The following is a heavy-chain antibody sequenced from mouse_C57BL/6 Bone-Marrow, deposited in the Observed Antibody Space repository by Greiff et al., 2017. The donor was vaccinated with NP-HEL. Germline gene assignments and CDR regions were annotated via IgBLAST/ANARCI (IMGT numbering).Heavy chain of an antibody. V-gene: IGHV5-12*01. CDR1: GFTFSDYY. J-gene: IGHJ4*01. Sequence: EVQLQESGGGLVQPGGSLKLSCAASGFTFSDYYMYWVRQTPEKRLEWVAYISNGGGSTYYPDTVKGRFTISRDNAKNTLYLQMSRLKSEDTAMYYCARLGAMDYWGQGTSVTVSS. CDR3: ARLGAMDY. CDR2: ISNGGGST.